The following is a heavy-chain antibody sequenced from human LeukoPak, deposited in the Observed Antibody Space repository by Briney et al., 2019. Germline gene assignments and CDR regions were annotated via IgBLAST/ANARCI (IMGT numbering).Heavy chain of an antibody. CDR1: GYSFTSYW. CDR2: IYPGDSDT. J-gene: IGHJ5*02. V-gene: IGHV5-51*01. Sequence: GESLKISCKGSGYSFTSYWIDWVRQMPGKGLEWMGIIYPGDSDTRYSPSFQGQVTISADKSISTAYLQWSSLKASDTAMYYCARQTYCSSTSCQGWFDPWGQGTLVTVSS. D-gene: IGHD2-2*01. CDR3: ARQTYCSSTSCQGWFDP.